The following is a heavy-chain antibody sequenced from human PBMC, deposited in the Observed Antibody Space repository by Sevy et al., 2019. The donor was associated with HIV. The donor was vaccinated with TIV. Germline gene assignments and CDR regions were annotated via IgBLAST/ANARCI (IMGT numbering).Heavy chain of an antibody. J-gene: IGHJ4*02. V-gene: IGHV3-15*01. CDR1: GFTFSDAW. Sequence: GGYLRLSCATSGFTFSDAWLSWVRQAPGKGLEWIGRIRSKGDGGTTEYAAPVEGRFTISRDDSKNMMYVQINSLKTEDTGVHYCTTEGADWGQGTLVTVSS. CDR3: TTEGAD. CDR2: IRSKGDGGTT.